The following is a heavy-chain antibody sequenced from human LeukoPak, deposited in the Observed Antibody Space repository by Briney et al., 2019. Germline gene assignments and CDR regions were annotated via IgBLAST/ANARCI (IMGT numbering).Heavy chain of an antibody. D-gene: IGHD2-15*01. V-gene: IGHV5-51*01. Sequence: GESLKISCKGSGYSFTSYWIGWVRQMPGKGLEWMGIIYPGDSDTRYSPSSQGQVTISADKSISTAYLQWSSLKASDTAMYHCARLAARGGRPGGVYYWGQGTLVTVSS. CDR2: IYPGDSDT. CDR1: GYSFTSYW. CDR3: ARLAARGGRPGGVYY. J-gene: IGHJ4*02.